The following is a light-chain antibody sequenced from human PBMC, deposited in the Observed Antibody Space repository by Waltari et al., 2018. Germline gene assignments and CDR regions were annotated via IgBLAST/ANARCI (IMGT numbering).Light chain of an antibody. Sequence: DIVLTQSPGTLSLFPGERATLSCRASQSVSRVLAWYQQRPGQAPRLLIYGASNRATGIPDRFSGSGSGTDFNLTISRLEPEDFAMYYCQMYVRLPVTFGQGTKVEIK. CDR3: QMYVRLPVT. J-gene: IGKJ1*01. CDR2: GAS. V-gene: IGKV3-20*01. CDR1: QSVSRV.